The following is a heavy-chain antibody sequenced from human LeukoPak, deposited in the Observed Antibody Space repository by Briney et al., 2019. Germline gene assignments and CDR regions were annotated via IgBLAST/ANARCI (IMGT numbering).Heavy chain of an antibody. D-gene: IGHD6-13*01. CDR3: ARGPIAAAGDC. CDR2: INANNGNT. J-gene: IGHJ4*02. Sequence: ASVKVSCKASGYTFPSYGITWVRQAPGQGLEWMGWINANNGNTNYAQNLQGRVTMTRDTSTSTAYMELRSLRSDDTAVYYCARGPIAAAGDCWGQGTLVTVSS. V-gene: IGHV1-18*01. CDR1: GYTFPSYG.